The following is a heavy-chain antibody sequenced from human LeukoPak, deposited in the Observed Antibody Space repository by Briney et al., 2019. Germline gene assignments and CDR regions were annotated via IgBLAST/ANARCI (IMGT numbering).Heavy chain of an antibody. CDR2: INHSGST. CDR1: GXSIGSYY. CDR3: ALRETYYDFWSGSRAFDI. V-gene: IGHV4-34*01. J-gene: IGHJ3*02. D-gene: IGHD3-3*01. Sequence: SETLSLTCTVSGXSIGSYYWSWIRQPPGKGLGWIGEINHSGSTNYNPSLKSRVTISVDTSKNQFSLKLSSVTAADTAVYYCALRETYYDFWSGSRAFDIWGQGTMVTVSS.